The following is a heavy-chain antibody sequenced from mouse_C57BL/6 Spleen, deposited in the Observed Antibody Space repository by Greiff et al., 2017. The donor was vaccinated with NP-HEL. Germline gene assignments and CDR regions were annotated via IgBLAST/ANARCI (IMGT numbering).Heavy chain of an antibody. J-gene: IGHJ3*01. CDR2: INYDGSST. D-gene: IGHD2-1*01. CDR3: ARESRGNPFAY. V-gene: IGHV5-16*01. Sequence: DVQLVESEGGLVQPGSSMKLSCTASGFTFSDYYMAWVRQVPEKGLEWVANINYDGSSTYYLDSLKSRFIISRDNAKNILYLQMSSLKSEDTATYYCARESRGNPFAYWGQGTLVTVSA. CDR1: GFTFSDYY.